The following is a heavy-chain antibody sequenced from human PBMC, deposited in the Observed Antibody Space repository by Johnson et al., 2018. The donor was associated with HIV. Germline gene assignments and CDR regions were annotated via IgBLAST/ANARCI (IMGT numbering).Heavy chain of an antibody. CDR2: ISWNSGSI. CDR3: VQGVPNPAGAFDI. D-gene: IGHD6-19*01. J-gene: IGHJ3*02. V-gene: IGHV3-9*01. Sequence: VQLVESGGGLVQPGRSLRLSCAASGFTFDDYAMHWVRQAPGKGLEWVSGISWNSGSIGYADSVKGRFIISRDNAKNSLYLQMNSLRAEDTAVYYCVQGVPNPAGAFDIWGRGTMVTVSS. CDR1: GFTFDDYA.